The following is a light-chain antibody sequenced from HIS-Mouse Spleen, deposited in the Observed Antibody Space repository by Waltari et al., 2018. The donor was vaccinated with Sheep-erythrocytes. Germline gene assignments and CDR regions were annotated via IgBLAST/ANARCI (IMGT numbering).Light chain of an antibody. V-gene: IGLV2-14*02. J-gene: IGLJ3*02. CDR1: SSDVGRYNL. CDR2: EVS. CDR3: SSYTSSSTYWV. Sequence: QSALTQPASVSGSPGQSITISCTGTSSDVGRYNLVSCYQQHPGKAPKLMIYEVSNRPSGVSNRFSCSKSGNTASLTISGLQAEDEADYYCSSYTSSSTYWVFGGGTKLTVL.